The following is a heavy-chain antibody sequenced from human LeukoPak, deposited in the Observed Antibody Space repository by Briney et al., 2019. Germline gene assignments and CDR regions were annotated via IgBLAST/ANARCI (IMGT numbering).Heavy chain of an antibody. J-gene: IGHJ6*03. CDR2: ISSSGSTI. CDR1: GFTFSDYY. Sequence: PGGSLRLSCAASGFTFSDYYMSWIRQAPGKGLEWVSYISSSGSTIYYADSVKGRFTISRDNAKNSLYLQMNSLRAEDTAVYYCARDRDGGYSYGPPYYMDVWGKGTTVTISS. CDR3: ARDRDGGYSYGPPYYMDV. V-gene: IGHV3-11*04. D-gene: IGHD5-18*01.